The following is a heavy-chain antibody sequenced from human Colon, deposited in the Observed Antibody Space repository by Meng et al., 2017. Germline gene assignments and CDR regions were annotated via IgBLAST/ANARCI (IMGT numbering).Heavy chain of an antibody. CDR2: IDHFGIS. Sequence: QVQSQQGGAGRLKPSETLSLTCAVSGGSFSGFYWSWIRQPPGKGLEWIGEIDHFGISNYNSSLKGRLTMSVDTSKKQISLTLTSVTAADTAVYYCAAGLRHGDWFDPWGPGTLVTVSS. D-gene: IGHD4-17*01. CDR1: GGSFSGFY. CDR3: AAGLRHGDWFDP. J-gene: IGHJ5*02. V-gene: IGHV4-34*02.